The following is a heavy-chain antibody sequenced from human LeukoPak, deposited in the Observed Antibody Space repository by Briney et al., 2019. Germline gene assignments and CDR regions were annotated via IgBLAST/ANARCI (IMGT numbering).Heavy chain of an antibody. D-gene: IGHD2-15*01. V-gene: IGHV4-38-2*01. J-gene: IGHJ3*02. CDR3: ARSPYCSGGSCYSAFDI. CDR2: INYSGST. Sequence: PSETLSLTCAVSGYSISSGYYCGWIRQPPGKGLEWIGSINYSGSTYYNPSLKSRVTILVDTSKNHFSLKLSSVTAADTAVFYCARSPYCSGGSCYSAFDIWGQGTMVTVSS. CDR1: GYSISSGYY.